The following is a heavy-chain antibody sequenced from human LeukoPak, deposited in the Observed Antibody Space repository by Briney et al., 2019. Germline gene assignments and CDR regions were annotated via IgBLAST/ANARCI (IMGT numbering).Heavy chain of an antibody. V-gene: IGHV1-18*01. CDR1: GYTFTSYG. CDR2: ISDSNGNT. CDR3: ARYPLSYTSNWHYYFDY. J-gene: IGHJ4*02. D-gene: IGHD1-7*01. Sequence: ASVKVSCKASGYTFTSYGVSWVRQAPGQGLEWVGWISDSNGNTNYAQKLQDRVTLTTDTSTSTAYVELRSLRSDDTAVYYCARYPLSYTSNWHYYFDYWGQGTLLTVSS.